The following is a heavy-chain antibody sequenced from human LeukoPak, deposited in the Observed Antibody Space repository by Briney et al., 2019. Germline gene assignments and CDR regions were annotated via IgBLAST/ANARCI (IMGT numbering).Heavy chain of an antibody. D-gene: IGHD3-22*01. CDR1: GYTFTSYG. CDR3: ARDLYYYDSSGYQDY. CDR2: ISAYNGNT. V-gene: IGHV1-18*01. Sequence: ASVKVSCKASGYTFTSYGISWVRQAPGQGLEWMGWISAYNGNTNYAQKLQGRVTMTTDTSTSTAYMELRSLRSDDTAVYYCARDLYYYDSSGYQDYWGQGTLVTVSS. J-gene: IGHJ4*02.